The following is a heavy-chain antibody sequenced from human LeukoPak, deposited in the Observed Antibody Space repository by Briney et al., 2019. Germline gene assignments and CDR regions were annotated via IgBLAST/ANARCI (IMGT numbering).Heavy chain of an antibody. J-gene: IGHJ5*02. CDR1: GGTLNNYA. CDR2: TIPFYGAT. CDR3: ARLPRLYYDSSGYSVTHWFDP. Sequence: SVKVSCKASGGTLNNYAVNWVRQAPGQGLEWMGGTIPFYGATNYAARFQGRVTITADESTGTVYMELSSLRSEDTAVYYCARLPRLYYDSSGYSVTHWFDPWGQGTLVTVSS. V-gene: IGHV1-69*13. D-gene: IGHD3-22*01.